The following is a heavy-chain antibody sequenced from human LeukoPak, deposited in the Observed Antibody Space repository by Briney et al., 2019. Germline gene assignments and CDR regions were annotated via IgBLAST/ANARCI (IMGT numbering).Heavy chain of an antibody. CDR3: AKDVSTVTPLDY. CDR1: GFTFSSYG. J-gene: IGHJ4*02. D-gene: IGHD4-17*01. Sequence: PGGSLRLSCAASGFTFSSYGMHWVRQAPGKGLEWVAVISYDGSNKYYADSVKGRFTISRDNSKNTLYLQMNSLRAEDTAVYYCAKDVSTVTPLDYWGQGTLVTVSS. CDR2: ISYDGSNK. V-gene: IGHV3-30*18.